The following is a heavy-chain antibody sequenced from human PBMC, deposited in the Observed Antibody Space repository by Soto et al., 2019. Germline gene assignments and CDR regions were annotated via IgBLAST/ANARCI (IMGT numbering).Heavy chain of an antibody. J-gene: IGHJ5*02. CDR3: ARDLWFGEVRWFDP. V-gene: IGHV1-3*01. D-gene: IGHD3-10*01. CDR1: GYTFTSYA. CDR2: INAGNGNT. Sequence: GASVKVSCKASGYTFTSYAMHWGRQAPGQRLEWMGWINAGNGNTKYPQKFQGRVTITRDTSASTAYMELSSLRSEDTAVYYCARDLWFGEVRWFDPWGQGTLVTVSS.